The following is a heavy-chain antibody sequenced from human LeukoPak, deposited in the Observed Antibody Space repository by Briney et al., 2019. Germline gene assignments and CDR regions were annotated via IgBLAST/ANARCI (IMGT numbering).Heavy chain of an antibody. D-gene: IGHD6-13*01. CDR1: GYSFTSYW. Sequence: GESLKISCKGSGYSFTSYWIGWVRQMPGKGLEWMGIVYPGDSDARYSPSFQGQVTISADKSISTAYLQWSSLKASDTAMYYCARGSSSWYDGMDVWGQGTTVTVSS. CDR3: ARGSSSWYDGMDV. V-gene: IGHV5-51*01. CDR2: VYPGDSDA. J-gene: IGHJ6*02.